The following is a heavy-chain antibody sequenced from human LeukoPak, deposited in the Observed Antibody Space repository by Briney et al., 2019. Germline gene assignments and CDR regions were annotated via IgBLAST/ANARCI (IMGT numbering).Heavy chain of an antibody. CDR2: INWNGGST. Sequence: GGSLRLSCAASGFTFDNYGMSWVRQAPGKGLEWVSGINWNGGSTGYADSVKGRFTISRDNARNSLYLQMNSLRAEDTALYYCARIDTYYYDSSGYYSAFDIWGQGTIVTVSS. J-gene: IGHJ3*02. V-gene: IGHV3-20*04. D-gene: IGHD3-22*01. CDR3: ARIDTYYYDSSGYYSAFDI. CDR1: GFTFDNYG.